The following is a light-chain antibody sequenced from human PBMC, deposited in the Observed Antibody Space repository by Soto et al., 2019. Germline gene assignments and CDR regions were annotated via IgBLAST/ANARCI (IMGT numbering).Light chain of an antibody. J-gene: IGKJ1*01. V-gene: IGKV3-20*01. CDR2: GAS. Sequence: EIVLTQSASTLSLSPGERAALSCRASESVSRSFLAWYQQKPGQAPRLLIYGASTRATDIPHRFSGSGSGTEFTLTISSLQPDDFATYYCQHYKMYSPWTFGQGTKVDIK. CDR1: ESVSRSF. CDR3: QHYKMYSPWT.